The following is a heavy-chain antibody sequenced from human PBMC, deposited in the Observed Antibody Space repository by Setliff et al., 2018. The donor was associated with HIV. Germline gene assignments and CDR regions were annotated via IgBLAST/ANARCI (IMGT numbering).Heavy chain of an antibody. J-gene: IGHJ6*03. CDR1: GYTSTSYD. D-gene: IGHD2-15*01. V-gene: IGHV1-8*01. Sequence: ASVKVSCKASGYTSTSYDINWVRQATGQGLEWMGWMNPDSGNTGSAQNFQGRLTITWNTSISTAYMELGSLGFDDTAVYFCARTRSGGSSVYYYYYMDVWGQGTAVSVSS. CDR2: MNPDSGNT. CDR3: ARTRSGGSSVYYYYYMDV.